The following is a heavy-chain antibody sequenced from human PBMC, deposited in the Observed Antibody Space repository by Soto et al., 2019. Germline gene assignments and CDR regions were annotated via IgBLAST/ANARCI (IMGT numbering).Heavy chain of an antibody. Sequence: QVQLQESGPGLVKPSGTLSLTCAVSSGSISSSNWWSWFRQPPGKGLEGIGEIYHSGSTNYNPSLTSRVTISVDKSKNQFSLKLSSVTAADTAVYYCARDRDCSGGSCYYFDYWGQGTLVTVSS. D-gene: IGHD2-15*01. V-gene: IGHV4-4*02. CDR3: ARDRDCSGGSCYYFDY. CDR1: SGSISSSNW. J-gene: IGHJ4*02. CDR2: IYHSGST.